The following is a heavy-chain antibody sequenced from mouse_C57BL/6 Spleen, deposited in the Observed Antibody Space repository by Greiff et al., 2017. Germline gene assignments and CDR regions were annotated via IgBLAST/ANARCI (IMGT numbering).Heavy chain of an antibody. CDR3: ARKGTWFAY. V-gene: IGHV3-6*01. CDR1: GYSITSGYY. Sequence: VQLQQSGPGLVKPSQSLSLTCSVTGYSITSGYYWNWIRQFPGKKLEWMGYISYDGSNNYNPSLKNRISITRDTSKNQFFLKLNSVTTEDTATXYCARKGTWFAYWGQGTLVTVSA. CDR2: ISYDGSN. J-gene: IGHJ3*01.